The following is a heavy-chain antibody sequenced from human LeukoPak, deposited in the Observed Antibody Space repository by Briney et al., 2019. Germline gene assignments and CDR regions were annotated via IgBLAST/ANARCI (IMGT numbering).Heavy chain of an antibody. CDR2: ISAYNGNT. J-gene: IGHJ4*02. CDR3: ARGGEGTENYDYVWGSYPFDY. CDR1: GYTFASYG. D-gene: IGHD3-16*01. V-gene: IGHV1-18*01. Sequence: GASVKVSCKASGYTFASYGISWVRQAPGQGLEWMGWISAYNGNTNYAQKLQGRVAMTTDTSTSTAYMELRSLRSDDTAVYYCARGGEGTENYDYVWGSYPFDYWGQGTLATVSS.